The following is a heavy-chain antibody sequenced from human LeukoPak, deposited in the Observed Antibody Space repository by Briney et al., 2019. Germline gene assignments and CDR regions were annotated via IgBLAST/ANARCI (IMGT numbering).Heavy chain of an antibody. Sequence: ASVKVSCKASGYTFTDYYMHWVRQAPGQGLEWMGWINPNSGDTNYAQKFQGRVTITRDRSISTAYMELNSLRSDDTAVYYCARDGALDYWGQGTLVTVPS. CDR2: INPNSGDT. CDR3: ARDGALDY. J-gene: IGHJ4*02. V-gene: IGHV1-2*02. D-gene: IGHD4/OR15-4a*01. CDR1: GYTFTDYY.